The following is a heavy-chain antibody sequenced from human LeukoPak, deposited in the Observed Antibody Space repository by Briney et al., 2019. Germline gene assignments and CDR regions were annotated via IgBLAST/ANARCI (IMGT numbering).Heavy chain of an antibody. D-gene: IGHD2-15*01. Sequence: ASVKVSCKASGYTFTSYGISWVRQAPGQGLEWMGWISAYNGNTNYAQKLQGRVTMTTDTSTSTAYMELRSLRSDDTAVYYCARDVGRYCSGGGCYYYGMDVWGQGTTVTVSS. CDR3: ARDVGRYCSGGGCYYYGMDV. CDR1: GYTFTSYG. V-gene: IGHV1-18*01. J-gene: IGHJ6*02. CDR2: ISAYNGNT.